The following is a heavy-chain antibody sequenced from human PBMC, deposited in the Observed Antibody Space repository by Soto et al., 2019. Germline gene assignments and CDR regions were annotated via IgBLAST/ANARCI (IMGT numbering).Heavy chain of an antibody. CDR1: GFTFSGSA. Sequence: GGSLRLSCAASGFTFSGSAMHWVRQASGKGLEWVGRIRSKANSYATAYAASVKGRFTISRDDSKNTACLQMNSLKTEDTAVYYCTISYYDFWSGYYFDYWGQGTLVTVSS. D-gene: IGHD3-3*01. CDR3: TISYYDFWSGYYFDY. J-gene: IGHJ4*02. CDR2: IRSKANSYAT. V-gene: IGHV3-73*01.